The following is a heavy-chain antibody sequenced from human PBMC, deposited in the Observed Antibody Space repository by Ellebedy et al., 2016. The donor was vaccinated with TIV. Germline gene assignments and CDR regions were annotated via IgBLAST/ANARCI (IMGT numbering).Heavy chain of an antibody. J-gene: IGHJ4*02. CDR1: GFTLSTHW. Sequence: GESLKISCAASGFTLSTHWMSLVRQAPGKGLEWVASIKQDGSVQFYVNSVRGRFTISRDNSKTSTYLQMNSLRAEDTAVYYCARWAYVNSWYHLDYWGQGTLVTVSS. D-gene: IGHD1-14*01. V-gene: IGHV3-7*01. CDR3: ARWAYVNSWYHLDY. CDR2: IKQDGSVQ.